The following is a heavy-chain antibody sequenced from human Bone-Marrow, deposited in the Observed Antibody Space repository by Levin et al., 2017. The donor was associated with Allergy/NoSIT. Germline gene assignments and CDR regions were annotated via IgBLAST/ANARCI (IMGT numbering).Heavy chain of an antibody. D-gene: IGHD3-10*01. V-gene: IGHV4-30-2*01. CDR2: IYHSGDT. Sequence: PSETLSLTCTVSGGSIDSSGYSWSWIRQPQGKGLEFIGSIYHSGDTYYSPSLKSRVTISKDRSKSQFSLMLTAVTAADTAVYFCARGGAVTMVRGIIVSYYFDPWGQGIQVIVSS. J-gene: IGHJ5*02. CDR3: ARGGAVTMVRGIIVSYYFDP. CDR1: GGSIDSSGYS.